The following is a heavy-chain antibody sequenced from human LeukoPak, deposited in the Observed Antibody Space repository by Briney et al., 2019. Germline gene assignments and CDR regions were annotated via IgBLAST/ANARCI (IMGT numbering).Heavy chain of an antibody. CDR2: ISWNSGSI. J-gene: IGHJ4*02. Sequence: PGGSLRLSCAASGFTFDDYAMHWVRQAPGKGLEWVSGISWNSGSIGYADSVKGRFTISRDNAKNSLYLQMNSLRAEDTALYYCAKDRDYGDVGGSSVYWGQGTLVTVSS. D-gene: IGHD4-17*01. CDR3: AKDRDYGDVGGSSVY. V-gene: IGHV3-9*01. CDR1: GFTFDDYA.